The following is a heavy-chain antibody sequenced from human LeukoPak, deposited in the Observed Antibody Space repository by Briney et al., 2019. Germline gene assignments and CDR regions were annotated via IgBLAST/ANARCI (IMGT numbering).Heavy chain of an antibody. CDR3: ARLAVVVPAATLAGDV. D-gene: IGHD2-2*01. CDR2: INHSGST. CDR1: GGSISSYY. Sequence: PSETLSLTCTVSGGSISSYYWSWIRQPPGKGLKWIGEINHSGSTNYNPSLKSRVTISVDTSKNQFSLKLSSVTAADTAVYYCARLAVVVPAATLAGDVWGKGTTVTVSS. V-gene: IGHV4-34*01. J-gene: IGHJ6*04.